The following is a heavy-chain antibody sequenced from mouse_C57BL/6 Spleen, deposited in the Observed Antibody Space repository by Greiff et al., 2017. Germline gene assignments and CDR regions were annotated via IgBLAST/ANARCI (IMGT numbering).Heavy chain of an antibody. J-gene: IGHJ2*01. Sequence: VQLQQSGPELVKPGASVKISCKASGYSFTGYYMNWVKQSPEKSLEWIGEINPSTGGTTYNQKFKDKATLTVDKSSSTAYMQLKSLTSEDSAVYYCATETFDYWGQGTTLTVSS. CDR3: ATETFDY. CDR2: INPSTGGT. CDR1: GYSFTGYY. V-gene: IGHV1-42*01.